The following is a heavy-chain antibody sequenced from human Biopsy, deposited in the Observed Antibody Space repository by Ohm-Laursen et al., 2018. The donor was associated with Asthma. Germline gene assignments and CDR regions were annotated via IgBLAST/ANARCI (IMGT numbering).Heavy chain of an antibody. CDR3: ASPTYCSGSSCINNYYYALDV. CDR1: GYTFNSAG. CDR2: ISVYNGNT. V-gene: IGHV1-18*01. J-gene: IGHJ6*02. Sequence: AATVKISCKTSGYTFNSAGITWVRQAPGQGLEWMGWISVYNGNTKVAQKLQDRVTMITDTSTSTAYMELRSLRSDDTAVYYCASPTYCSGSSCINNYYYALDVWGQGTTVTVTS. D-gene: IGHD2-15*01.